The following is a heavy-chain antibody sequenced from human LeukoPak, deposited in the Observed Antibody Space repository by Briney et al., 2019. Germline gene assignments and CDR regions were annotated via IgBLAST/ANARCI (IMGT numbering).Heavy chain of an antibody. D-gene: IGHD2-2*02. CDR1: GFTFSSYW. V-gene: IGHV3-7*01. CDR3: ARAINHCSSTSCYSYYYYYMDV. Sequence: PGGSLRLSCAASGFTFSSYWMSWVRQAPGKGLEWVANMKQDGSEKYYVDSVKGRFTISRDNAKNSLYLQMNSLRAEDTAVYYCARAINHCSSTSCYSYYYYYMDVWGKGTTVTVSS. J-gene: IGHJ6*03. CDR2: MKQDGSEK.